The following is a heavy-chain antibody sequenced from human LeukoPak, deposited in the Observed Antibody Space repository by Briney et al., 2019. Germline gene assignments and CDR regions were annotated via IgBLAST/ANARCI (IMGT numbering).Heavy chain of an antibody. CDR3: AREDILTGYPY. CDR1: GGSISSSSYY. Sequence: SETLSLTCTVSGGSISSSSYYWGWIRQPPGKGLECIGSIYYSGSTYYNPSLKSRVTISVDTSKNQFSLKLSSVTAADTAMYYCAREDILTGYPYWGQGTLVSVSS. D-gene: IGHD3-9*01. CDR2: IYYSGST. J-gene: IGHJ4*02. V-gene: IGHV4-39*07.